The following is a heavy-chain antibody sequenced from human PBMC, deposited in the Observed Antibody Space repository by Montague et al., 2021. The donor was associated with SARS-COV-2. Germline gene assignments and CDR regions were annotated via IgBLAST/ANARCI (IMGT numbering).Heavy chain of an antibody. D-gene: IGHD3-10*01. J-gene: IGHJ4*02. V-gene: IGHV4-34*01. CDR2: INHSGST. Sequence: SLSLTCAVYGGSFSGYYWNWIRQPPGKGLEWIGEINHSGSTNYNPSLKSRVTMSVDTSKNQFSLKLSSVTAADTAVYYCARGARQGYGFRLGSFDSWGQGTLVTVSS. CDR1: GGSFSGYY. CDR3: ARGARQGYGFRLGSFDS.